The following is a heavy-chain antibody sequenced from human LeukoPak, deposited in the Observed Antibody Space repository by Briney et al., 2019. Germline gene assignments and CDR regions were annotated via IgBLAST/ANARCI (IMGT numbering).Heavy chain of an antibody. CDR3: ARIIAVAGFYYFDY. V-gene: IGHV4-59*01. J-gene: IGHJ4*02. CDR1: GGSISGYY. D-gene: IGHD6-19*01. Sequence: SETLSLTCTVSGGSISGYYWSWIRQPPGKGLEWIGYIYYSGSTNYNPSLKSRVTISVDTSKNQFSLKLSSVTAADTAVYYCARIIAVAGFYYFDYWGQGTLVTVSS. CDR2: IYYSGST.